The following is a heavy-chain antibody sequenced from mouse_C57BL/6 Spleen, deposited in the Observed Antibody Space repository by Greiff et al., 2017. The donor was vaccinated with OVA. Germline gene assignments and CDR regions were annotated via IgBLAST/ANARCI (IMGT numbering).Heavy chain of an antibody. CDR2: IDPSDSYT. CDR3: ARSAYYYGTPYYFDY. J-gene: IGHJ2*01. CDR1: GYTFTSYW. D-gene: IGHD1-1*01. Sequence: QVQLQQPGAELVKPGASVTLSCKASGYTFTSYWMQWVKQRPGQGLEWIGEIDPSDSYTNYNQKFKGKATLTVDTSSSTAYMQLSSLTSEDSAVYDCARSAYYYGTPYYFDYWGQGTTLTVSS. V-gene: IGHV1-50*01.